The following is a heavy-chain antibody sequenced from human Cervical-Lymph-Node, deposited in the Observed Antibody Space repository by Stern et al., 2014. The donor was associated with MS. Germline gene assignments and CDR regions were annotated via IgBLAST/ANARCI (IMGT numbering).Heavy chain of an antibody. D-gene: IGHD3/OR15-3a*01. CDR1: GYTFTSPY. CDR3: ASGTGSKRPTGNY. Sequence: VQLVESGAEVKKPGASVKVSCKASGYTFTSPYMHWVRQAPGHGLEWAGIINPSGDSASYAQKFQGRLTMTRDTSTSTVYMELSSLRSEDTAVYYCASGTGSKRPTGNYWGQGTLVTVSS. V-gene: IGHV1-46*01. J-gene: IGHJ4*02. CDR2: INPSGDSA.